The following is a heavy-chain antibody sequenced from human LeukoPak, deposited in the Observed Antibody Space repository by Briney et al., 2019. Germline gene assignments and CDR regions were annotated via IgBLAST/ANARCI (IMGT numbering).Heavy chain of an antibody. CDR2: IYHSGST. J-gene: IGHJ5*02. V-gene: IGHV4-4*02. CDR3: MRGLRYYGSGSLSDNWFDP. Sequence: SGTLSLTCAVSGVSITYSYWWTWVRQPPGKGLEWIGEIYHSGSTNYNSSLKSRVTMSVDKSKNQFSLMLSSVTAADTAVYYCMRGLRYYGSGSLSDNWFDPWGQGTLVIVSS. CDR1: GVSITYSYW. D-gene: IGHD3-10*01.